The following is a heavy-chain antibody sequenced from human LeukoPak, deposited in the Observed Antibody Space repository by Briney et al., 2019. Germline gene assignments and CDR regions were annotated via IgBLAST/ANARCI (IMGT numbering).Heavy chain of an antibody. J-gene: IGHJ3*02. CDR1: GYSISSGYY. CDR2: IYHSGST. CDR3: ARHRYSNDAFDI. V-gene: IGHV4-38-2*02. D-gene: IGHD2-21*01. Sequence: SETLSLTCTVSGYSISSGYYWGWIRQPPGKGLEWIGSIYHSGSTYYNPSLKSRVTISVDTSKNQFSLKLSSVTAADTAVYYCARHRYSNDAFDIWGQGTMVTVSS.